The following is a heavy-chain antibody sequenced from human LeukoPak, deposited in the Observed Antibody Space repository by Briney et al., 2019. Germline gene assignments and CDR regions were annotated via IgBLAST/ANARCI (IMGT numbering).Heavy chain of an antibody. Sequence: SETLSLTCTVSGGSISSYYWSWIRQPAGKGLEWIGRIYTSGSTNYNPSLKSRVTISVDTSKNQFSLKLSSVTAADTAVYYCARDLSQSSPSAANYYYYYMDVWGKGTTVTVSS. V-gene: IGHV4-4*07. CDR1: GGSISSYY. CDR3: ARDLSQSSPSAANYYYYYMDV. CDR2: IYTSGST. J-gene: IGHJ6*03. D-gene: IGHD2/OR15-2a*01.